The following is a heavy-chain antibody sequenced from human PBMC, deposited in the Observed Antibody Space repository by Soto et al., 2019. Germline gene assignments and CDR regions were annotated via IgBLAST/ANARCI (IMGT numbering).Heavy chain of an antibody. Sequence: PGGSLRLSCAGSGSTFRNYWMSWVRQAPGKGLEWVANIKKDGSEKNYVDSVKGRFTISRDNARNSVYLQMSSLRAEDTAVYYCAREEVESGGWQNWGQGTLVTVSS. CDR2: IKKDGSEK. D-gene: IGHD6-19*01. J-gene: IGHJ4*02. CDR1: GSTFRNYW. CDR3: AREEVESGGWQN. V-gene: IGHV3-7*01.